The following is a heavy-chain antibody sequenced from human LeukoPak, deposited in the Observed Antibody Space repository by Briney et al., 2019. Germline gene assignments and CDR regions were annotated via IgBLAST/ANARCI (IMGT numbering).Heavy chain of an antibody. CDR3: ARYCSSTSCFMWVA. Sequence: SETLSLTCTVSGGSISSYYWSWIRQPAGKGLEWIGRRYINGSTNYNPSLKSRVTISLDTSKNQFSLKLSSVTATDTAVYYCARYCSSTSCFMWVAWGQGTLVTVSS. J-gene: IGHJ4*02. CDR2: RYINGST. V-gene: IGHV4-4*07. D-gene: IGHD2-2*01. CDR1: GGSISSYY.